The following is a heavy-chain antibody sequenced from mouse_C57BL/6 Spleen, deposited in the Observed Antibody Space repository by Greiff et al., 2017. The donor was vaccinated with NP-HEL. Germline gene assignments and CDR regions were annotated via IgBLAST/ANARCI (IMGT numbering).Heavy chain of an antibody. V-gene: IGHV1-69*01. Sequence: QVQLQQPGAALVMPGASVKLSCKASGYTFTSYWLHWVQQRPGQGLEWIGEIDPSDGYTNYNQKFKGKSTLTVVKSSSTAYMQLSSITSEDSAVYYCSRNECGGVFAYWGQGTLVTVSA. CDR3: SRNECGGVFAY. J-gene: IGHJ3*01. CDR1: GYTFTSYW. CDR2: IDPSDGYT.